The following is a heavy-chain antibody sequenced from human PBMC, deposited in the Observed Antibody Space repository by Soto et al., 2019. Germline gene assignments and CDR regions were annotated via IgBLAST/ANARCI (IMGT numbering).Heavy chain of an antibody. CDR3: ATLEDIVVVVAATVPPTT. Sequence: QVQLQESGPGLVKPSQTLSLTCTVSGGSISSGDYYWSWIRQPPGKGLEWIGYIYYSGSTYYNPSLKSRVTISVDTSKNQFSLKLSSVTAADTAVYYCATLEDIVVVVAATVPPTTWGQGTLVTVSS. J-gene: IGHJ4*02. CDR2: IYYSGST. V-gene: IGHV4-30-4*01. D-gene: IGHD2-15*01. CDR1: GGSISSGDYY.